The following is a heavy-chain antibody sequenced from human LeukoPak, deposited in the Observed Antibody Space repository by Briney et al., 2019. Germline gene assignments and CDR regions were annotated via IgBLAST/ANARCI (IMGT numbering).Heavy chain of an antibody. J-gene: IGHJ4*02. CDR2: RYYSGST. V-gene: IGHV4-39*01. CDR1: GGSISSTSYY. CDR3: ARKAYTAMAARHHTTLDY. Sequence: SETLSLTCTVPGGSISSTSYYWGWMRQPPGKGLEWIGRRYYSGSTYYNPSLKSRVTISVDTSKTQFSLKLSSVTGADTAVYYCARKAYTAMAARHHTTLDYSGQGTLVTVSS. D-gene: IGHD5-18*01.